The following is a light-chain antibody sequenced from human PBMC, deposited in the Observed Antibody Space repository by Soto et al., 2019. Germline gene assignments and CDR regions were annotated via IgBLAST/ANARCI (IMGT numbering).Light chain of an antibody. Sequence: EIVMTQSPATLSVSPGERATLSCRASQSVSSNFAWYQQKPGQAPRLLIYGASTRATGIPARFSGSGSGTEFTLTISSLQSEDFAVYHCQQYNNWPPSYTFGQGTKLEIK. CDR3: QQYNNWPPSYT. CDR1: QSVSSN. V-gene: IGKV3-15*01. J-gene: IGKJ2*01. CDR2: GAS.